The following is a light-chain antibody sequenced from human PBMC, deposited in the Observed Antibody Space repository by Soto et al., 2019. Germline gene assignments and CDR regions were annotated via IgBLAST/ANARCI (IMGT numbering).Light chain of an antibody. V-gene: IGKV1-9*01. CDR1: QDISSH. J-gene: IGKJ2*01. CDR3: QQVNGYPHT. Sequence: DVQFTQSPSFLSASVGDRVTITCRASQDISSHLAWYQQIPGKGPKLLIYAASTLQSGVPSRFSGSGSGTEFTLAISSLQSEDFATYHCQQVNGYPHTFGQGTKLEIK. CDR2: AAS.